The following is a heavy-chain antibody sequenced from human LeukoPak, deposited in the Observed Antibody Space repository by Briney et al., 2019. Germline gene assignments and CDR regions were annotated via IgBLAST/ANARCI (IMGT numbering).Heavy chain of an antibody. CDR1: GGSISGTNW. V-gene: IGHV4/OR15-8*02. Sequence: SETLSLTCGVSGGSISGTNWWSWVRQLPGQGLEWIGEISLAGQTNYNPSLNGRVTMSLDKSSNQLSLHLTSVTAADTATYFCSRESGPFCPFGYWGQGALVIVSS. CDR3: SRESGPFCPFGY. J-gene: IGHJ4*02. D-gene: IGHD1-26*01. CDR2: ISLAGQT.